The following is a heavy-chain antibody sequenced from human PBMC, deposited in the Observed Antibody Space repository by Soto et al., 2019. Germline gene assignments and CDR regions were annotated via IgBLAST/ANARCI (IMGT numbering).Heavy chain of an antibody. CDR1: GFTFSNFG. V-gene: IGHV3-30*18. D-gene: IGHD3-3*01. CDR2: ISADGSDK. Sequence: QVQLVESGGGVVHPGRSLRLSCAASGFTFSNFGMHWVRQAPGKGLEWLAAISADGSDKYFSGSVKGRFTISRDNSKNTLFLQMISRRLEGAAVYYCVKGSDVARQELDYWGQGTLVMVSS. J-gene: IGHJ4*02. CDR3: VKGSDVARQELDY.